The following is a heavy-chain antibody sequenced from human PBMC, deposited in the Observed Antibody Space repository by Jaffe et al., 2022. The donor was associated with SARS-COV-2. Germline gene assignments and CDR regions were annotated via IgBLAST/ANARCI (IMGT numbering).Heavy chain of an antibody. J-gene: IGHJ3*02. D-gene: IGHD5-12*01. V-gene: IGHV3-66*02. CDR2: IYSGGST. CDR3: ARDRRDSGYEPDAFDI. Sequence: EVQLVESGGGLVQPGGSLRLSCAASGFTVSSNYMSWVRQAPGKGLEWVSVIYSGGSTYYADSVKGRFTISRDNSKNTLYLQMNSLRAEDTAVYYCARDRRDSGYEPDAFDIWGQGTMVTVSS. CDR1: GFTVSSNY.